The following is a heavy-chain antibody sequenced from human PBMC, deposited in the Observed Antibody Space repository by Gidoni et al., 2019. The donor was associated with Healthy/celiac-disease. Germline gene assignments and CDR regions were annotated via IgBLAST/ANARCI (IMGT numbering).Heavy chain of an antibody. D-gene: IGHD3-22*01. J-gene: IGHJ3*02. CDR2: ISGSGGST. CDR1: GFTFSSYS. CDR3: AKSGLRYDSSGYYYGDDAFDI. Sequence: EVQLLESGGGLVQPGGSLRLSCAASGFTFSSYSMSWVRQAPGKGLEWVSAISGSGGSTYYADSVKGRFTISRDNSKNTLYLQMNSLRAEDTAVYYCAKSGLRYDSSGYYYGDDAFDIWGQGTMVTVSS. V-gene: IGHV3-23*01.